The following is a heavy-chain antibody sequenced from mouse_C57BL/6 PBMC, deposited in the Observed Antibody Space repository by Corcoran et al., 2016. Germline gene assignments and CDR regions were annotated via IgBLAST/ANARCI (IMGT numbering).Heavy chain of an antibody. CDR3: ARGFITTVVATDYYAMDY. D-gene: IGHD1-1*01. J-gene: IGHJ4*01. CDR2: IYPGDGDT. V-gene: IGHV1-80*01. Sequence: QVQLQQSGAELVKPGASVKISCKASGYAFSSYWMNWVKQRPGKGLEWIGQIYPGDGDTNYNGKFKGKATLTADKSSSTAYMQLSSLTSEDSAVYFCARGFITTVVATDYYAMDYWGQGTSVTVSS. CDR1: GYAFSSYW.